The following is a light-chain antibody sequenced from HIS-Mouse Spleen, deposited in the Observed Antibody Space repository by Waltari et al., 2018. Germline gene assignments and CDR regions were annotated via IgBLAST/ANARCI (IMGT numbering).Light chain of an antibody. CDR2: WAS. CDR3: QQYYSTPPT. Sequence: DIVMTQSPDSLAVSLGERATINCKSSQSVLYSSNNKNYLAWYQQKPGQPPKLLIYWASTREAGVTDRFSGSGSGTEFTLTISSLQAEDVAVYYCQQYYSTPPTFGQGTKVEIK. J-gene: IGKJ1*01. CDR1: QSVLYSSNNKNY. V-gene: IGKV4-1*01.